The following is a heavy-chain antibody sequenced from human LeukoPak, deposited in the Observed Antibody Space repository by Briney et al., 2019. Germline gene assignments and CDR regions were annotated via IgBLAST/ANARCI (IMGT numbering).Heavy chain of an antibody. CDR2: IYYSGST. J-gene: IGHJ4*02. CDR3: ASSSGYYTDFDY. CDR1: GGSISSGDYY. V-gene: IGHV4-30-4*01. Sequence: PSETLSLTCTVSGGSISSGDYYWSWIRQPPGKGLEWIGYIYYSGSTYYSPSLKSRVTISVDTSKNQFSLKLSSVTAADTAVYYCASSSGYYTDFDYWGQGTLVTVPS. D-gene: IGHD3-22*01.